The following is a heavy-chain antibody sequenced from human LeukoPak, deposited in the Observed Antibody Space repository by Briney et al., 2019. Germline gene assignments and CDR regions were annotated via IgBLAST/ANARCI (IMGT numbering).Heavy chain of an antibody. CDR2: ISSSGGST. Sequence: PGGSLRLSCAASGFTFSNFAMRWVRQAPGKGLEWVSGISSSGGSTYYADFVKGRFTISRDNSKNTLYLQMNSLRAEDTAVYFCVRVGYSYGYGDWNHFDYWGQGTLVTVSS. D-gene: IGHD5-18*01. J-gene: IGHJ4*02. CDR1: GFTFSNFA. CDR3: VRVGYSYGYGDWNHFDY. V-gene: IGHV3-23*01.